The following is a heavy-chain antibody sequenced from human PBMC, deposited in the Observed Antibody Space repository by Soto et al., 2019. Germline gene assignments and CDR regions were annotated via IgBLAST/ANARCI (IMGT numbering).Heavy chain of an antibody. V-gene: IGHV1-69*02. J-gene: IGHJ3*02. CDR1: GGTFSSYT. CDR3: SSVAAAGAFDI. Sequence: ASVKVSCKASGGTFSSYTISWVRQAPGQGLEWMGRIIPILGIANYAQKFQGRVTITADKSTSTAYMELSSLRSEDTAVYYCSSVAAAGAFDIWGQGTMVTVSS. CDR2: IIPILGIA. D-gene: IGHD6-13*01.